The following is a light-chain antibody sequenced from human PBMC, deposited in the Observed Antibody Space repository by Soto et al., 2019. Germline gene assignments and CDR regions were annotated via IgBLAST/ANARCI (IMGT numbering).Light chain of an antibody. CDR1: SSNIGARYD. J-gene: IGLJ2*01. V-gene: IGLV1-40*01. Sequence: QSVLTQPPSVSGAPGQRVTISCTGSSSNIGARYDVHWYQQLPGTAPKLLIYGNSIRPLGVPDRFSGSKSGTSASLAITGLQADDEADYYCQSYDSSLSGVIFGGGTQLTVL. CDR3: QSYDSSLSGVI. CDR2: GNS.